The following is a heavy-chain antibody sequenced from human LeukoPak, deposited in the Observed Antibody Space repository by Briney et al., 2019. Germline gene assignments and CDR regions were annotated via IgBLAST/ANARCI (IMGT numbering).Heavy chain of an antibody. CDR1: GFTFSSYA. J-gene: IGHJ4*02. CDR3: ARDTLEMATIQFDY. D-gene: IGHD5-24*01. Sequence: GRSLRLSCAASGFTFSSYAMHWVRQAPGKGLEWVAVISYDGSNKYYADSVKGRFTISRDNSKNTLYLQMNSLRAEDTAVYYCARDTLEMATIQFDYWGRGTLVTVSS. CDR2: ISYDGSNK. V-gene: IGHV3-30-3*01.